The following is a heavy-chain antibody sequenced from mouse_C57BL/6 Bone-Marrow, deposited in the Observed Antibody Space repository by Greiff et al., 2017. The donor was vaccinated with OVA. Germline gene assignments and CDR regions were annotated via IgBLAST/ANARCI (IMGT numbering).Heavy chain of an antibody. CDR2: IDPENGDT. J-gene: IGHJ4*01. CDR1: GFNIKDDY. D-gene: IGHD2-4*01. Sequence: EVKLMESGAELVRPGASVKLSCTASGFNIKDDYMHWVKQRPEQGLEWIGWIDPENGDTEYDSKFQGKATITADTSSNTAYLQLSSLTSEDTAVYYCTTFYYDYGGYYYAMDYWGQGTSVTVSS. V-gene: IGHV14-4*01. CDR3: TTFYYDYGGYYYAMDY.